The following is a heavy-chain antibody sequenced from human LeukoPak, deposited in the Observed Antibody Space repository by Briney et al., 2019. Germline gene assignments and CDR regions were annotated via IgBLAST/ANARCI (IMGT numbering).Heavy chain of an antibody. D-gene: IGHD6-13*01. CDR1: GYTFTNYG. CDR2: ISPYNGNT. CDR3: ARDPSLYSSSWYNY. Sequence: GASVKVSCKASGYTFTNYGISWVRQAPGQGLEWMGWISPYNGNTNYAQKLQGRVTMTTDTSTSTAYMELRSLRSDDTAVYYCARDPSLYSSSWYNYWGRGTLVTVSS. V-gene: IGHV1-18*01. J-gene: IGHJ4*02.